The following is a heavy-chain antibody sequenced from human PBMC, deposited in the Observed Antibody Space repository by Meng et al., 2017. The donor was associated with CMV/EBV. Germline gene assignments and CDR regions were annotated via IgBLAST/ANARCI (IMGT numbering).Heavy chain of an antibody. CDR3: AGASSWSGYYDY. CDR1: GGSFSGYY. Sequence: SETLSLTCAVYGGSFSGYYWSWIRQPPGKGLEWIGEINHSGSTNYNPSLKSRVTISVDTSKNQFSLKLSSVTAADTAVYYCAGASSWSGYYDYWGQGTLVTVSS. CDR2: INHSGST. V-gene: IGHV4-34*01. J-gene: IGHJ4*02. D-gene: IGHD3-3*01.